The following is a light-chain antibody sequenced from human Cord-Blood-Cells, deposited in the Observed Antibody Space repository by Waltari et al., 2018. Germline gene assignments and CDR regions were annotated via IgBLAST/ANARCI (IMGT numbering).Light chain of an antibody. CDR3: CSYAGSSSWV. CDR2: EGS. Sequence: LTQPASVSGSPGQSITISCTGTSSDVGSYNLVSWYQQHPGKAPKLMIYEGSKRPSGVSNRFSGSKSGNTASLTISGLQAEDEADYYCCSYAGSSSWVFGGGTKLTVL. CDR1: SSDVGSYNL. V-gene: IGLV2-23*01. J-gene: IGLJ3*02.